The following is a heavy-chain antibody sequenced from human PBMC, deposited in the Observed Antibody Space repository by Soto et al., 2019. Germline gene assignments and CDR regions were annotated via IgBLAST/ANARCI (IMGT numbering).Heavy chain of an antibody. J-gene: IGHJ6*02. CDR3: AKDTLLWFGELLVNDGMDV. D-gene: IGHD3-10*01. V-gene: IGHV3-30*18. CDR1: GFTFSSYG. CDR2: ISYDGSNK. Sequence: QVQLVESGGGVVQPGRSLRLSCAASGFTFSSYGMHWVRQAPGKGLEWVAVISYDGSNKYYADSVKGRFTISRDNSKNTLYLQMNSLRAEDTAVYYCAKDTLLWFGELLVNDGMDVWGQGTTVTVSS.